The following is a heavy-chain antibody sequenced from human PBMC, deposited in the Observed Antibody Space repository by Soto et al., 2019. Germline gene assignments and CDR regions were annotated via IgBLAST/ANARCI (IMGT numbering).Heavy chain of an antibody. Sequence: HVQVVESGGGVVQPGRSLRLSCATSGFTFRSDGMHWVRQAPGKGLEWVAFVWPDGSKKYYGDSVKGRFTISRENSNNTLYLQMNSLRAEDTAIYYCAREEPGDYDNFYYGMDVWGQGTTVTVSS. CDR1: GFTFRSDG. J-gene: IGHJ6*02. CDR3: AREEPGDYDNFYYGMDV. V-gene: IGHV3-33*01. CDR2: VWPDGSKK. D-gene: IGHD4-17*01.